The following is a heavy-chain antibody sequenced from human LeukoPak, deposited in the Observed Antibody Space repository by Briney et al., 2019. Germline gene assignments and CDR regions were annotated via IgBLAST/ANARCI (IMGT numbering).Heavy chain of an antibody. Sequence: GGSLRLSCTASGFTFSSYGMHWVRQAPGKGLEWVAVISADGIDKYYADSVKGRFTISRDNSKNTLYLQMSSLRPEDTAVYYCAKDKGREGDYWGQGNLVTVSS. CDR3: AKDKGREGDY. CDR1: GFTFSSYG. CDR2: ISADGIDK. J-gene: IGHJ4*02. V-gene: IGHV3-30*18.